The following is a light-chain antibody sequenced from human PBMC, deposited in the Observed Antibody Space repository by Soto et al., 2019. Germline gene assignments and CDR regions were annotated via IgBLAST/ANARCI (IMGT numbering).Light chain of an antibody. V-gene: IGKV3-20*01. CDR3: QQYATSPPT. CDR2: GAS. CDR1: QSLGVNF. J-gene: IGKJ2*01. Sequence: EIVLTQSPGTLSLSPGERATLSCRASQSLGVNFLAWYRQTSGQAPRLLISGASSRATGVPDRFSGSGSGTDFTLTISRVEPEDFAVYYCQQYATSPPTFGQGSKLEI.